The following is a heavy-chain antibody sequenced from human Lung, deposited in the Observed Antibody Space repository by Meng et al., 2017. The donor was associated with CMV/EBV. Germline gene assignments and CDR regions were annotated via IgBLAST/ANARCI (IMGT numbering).Heavy chain of an antibody. CDR3: ARVGDDIGSCTTTSCHNGYYFDY. J-gene: IGHJ4*02. D-gene: IGHD2-2*02. CDR2: IYSGGDT. Sequence: GESLKISCAASGFTVSSNYMSWVRQAPGKGLEWVSIIYSGGDTYYVDSVKGRFTISRDISTNTLSLQLNNLRAEDSAVYYCARVGDDIGSCTTTSCHNGYYFDYWGQGTXVTVSS. CDR1: GFTVSSNY. V-gene: IGHV3-53*01.